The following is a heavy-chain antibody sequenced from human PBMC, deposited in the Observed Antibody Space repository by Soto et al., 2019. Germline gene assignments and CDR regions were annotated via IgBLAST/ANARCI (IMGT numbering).Heavy chain of an antibody. CDR1: VFTFSDYY. CDR3: VREAITAMVFDY. V-gene: IGHV3-11*01. D-gene: IGHD5-18*01. J-gene: IGHJ4*02. Sequence: QVQLVESGGGLVRPGGSLRLSCAASVFTFSDYYMSWIRQAPGKGLEWVSFINPTISTIYYADSVKGRFTISRDNAKNSLYLQMNSLRAEDTAVYYCVREAITAMVFDYWGQGALVTVSS. CDR2: INPTISTI.